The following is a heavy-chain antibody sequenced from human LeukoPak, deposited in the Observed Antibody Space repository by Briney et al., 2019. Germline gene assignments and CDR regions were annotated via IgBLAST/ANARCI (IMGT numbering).Heavy chain of an antibody. V-gene: IGHV1-18*01. CDR1: GYTFTSYG. CDR3: ARDSPYYYGSGSSDP. D-gene: IGHD3-10*01. Sequence: GASVKFSCKASGYTFTSYGISWVRQAPGQGLEWMGCISAYNGNTNYAQKLQGRVTMTTDTSTSTAYMELRSLRSDATAVYYCARDSPYYYGSGSSDPWGQGTLVTVSS. J-gene: IGHJ5*02. CDR2: ISAYNGNT.